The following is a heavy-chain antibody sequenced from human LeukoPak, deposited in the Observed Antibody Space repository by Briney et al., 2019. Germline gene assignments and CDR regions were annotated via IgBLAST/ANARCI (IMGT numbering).Heavy chain of an antibody. J-gene: IGHJ4*02. V-gene: IGHV3-53*04. CDR3: ARGGPATTIDY. D-gene: IGHD1-1*01. Sequence: PGGSLRLSCVASRFTCRSYSMSWVRQAPGKGLEWVSVIYTGGNTYYTDAVKGRFTISRHNSKNTLYLQMNNLRAEDTAVYYCARGGPATTIDYWGRGTLVTVSS. CDR1: RFTCRSYS. CDR2: IYTGGNT.